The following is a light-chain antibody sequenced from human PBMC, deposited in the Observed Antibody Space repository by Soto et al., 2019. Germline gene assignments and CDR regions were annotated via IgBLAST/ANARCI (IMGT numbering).Light chain of an antibody. J-gene: IGKJ2*01. V-gene: IGKV1-39*01. CDR1: QSISDY. Sequence: DIQMTQSPSSLSASVGDRVTITCRASQSISDYLNWYQQKPGKAPKLLIYAASSLRSGVPSRFSGSRSGTDFTLTISSLQPEDFATYYCQQSYSTPPYTFAQGTKLEIK. CDR3: QQSYSTPPYT. CDR2: AAS.